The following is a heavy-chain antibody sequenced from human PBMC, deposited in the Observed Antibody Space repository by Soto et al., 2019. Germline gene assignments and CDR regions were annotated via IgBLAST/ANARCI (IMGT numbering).Heavy chain of an antibody. V-gene: IGHV3-74*01. Sequence: RLSCAASGFPFSRYWMHWVRQAPGKGLVWVSRINSDGSSTNYADSVKGRFTISRDNAKNTLYLQMNSLRAEDTAVYYCARVGCSGGSCYPYYFDYWGQGTLVTVSS. J-gene: IGHJ4*02. D-gene: IGHD2-15*01. CDR2: INSDGSST. CDR1: GFPFSRYW. CDR3: ARVGCSGGSCYPYYFDY.